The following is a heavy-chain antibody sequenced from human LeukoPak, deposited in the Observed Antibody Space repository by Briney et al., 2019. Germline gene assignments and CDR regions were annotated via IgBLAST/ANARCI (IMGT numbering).Heavy chain of an antibody. CDR1: GFTVRSNY. V-gene: IGHV3-53*01. J-gene: IGHJ4*02. CDR2: IYSGGST. D-gene: IGHD3-10*01. Sequence: GGSLRLSCAASGFTVRSNYMSWVRQAPGKGLEWVSVIYSGGSTYYADSVKGRFTISRYNSKSTLYIQMNSLRAEDTAVYYCARAKPKNMVRGLIMRRESRYYFDYWGQGTLVTVSS. CDR3: ARAKPKNMVRGLIMRRESRYYFDY.